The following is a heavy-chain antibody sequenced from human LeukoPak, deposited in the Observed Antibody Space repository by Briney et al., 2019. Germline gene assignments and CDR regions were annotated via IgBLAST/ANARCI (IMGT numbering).Heavy chain of an antibody. CDR1: GFTFSSSA. CDR2: ISNNGGYT. J-gene: IGHJ6*02. V-gene: IGHV3-21*01. D-gene: IGHD5-24*01. Sequence: PGGSLRLSCAASGFTFSSSAMSWVRQAPGKGLEWVSAISNNGGYTYYADSVKGRFTISRDNAKNSLYLQMNSLRAEDTAVYYCARDGDGYNYYYYYGMDVWGQGTTVTVSS. CDR3: ARDGDGYNYYYYYGMDV.